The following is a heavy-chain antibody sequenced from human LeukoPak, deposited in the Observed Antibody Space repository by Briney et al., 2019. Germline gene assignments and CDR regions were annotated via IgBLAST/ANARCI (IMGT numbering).Heavy chain of an antibody. CDR1: GFTFSSYA. Sequence: GGSLRLSCAASGFTFSSYAMSWVRQAPGKGLEWVSYITGSGDTIYYADSVKGRFTISRDTAKNSLYLQMNSLRAEDTAVYYCARRFDHWGQGTLVTVSS. CDR3: ARRFDH. V-gene: IGHV3-48*03. CDR2: ITGSGDTI. J-gene: IGHJ4*02.